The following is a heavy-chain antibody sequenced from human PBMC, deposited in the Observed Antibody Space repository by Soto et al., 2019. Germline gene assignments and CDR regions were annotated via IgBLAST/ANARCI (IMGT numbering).Heavy chain of an antibody. CDR1: GYNLSELF. J-gene: IGHJ4*02. CDR3: AIGFPKLELLQF. D-gene: IGHD1-26*01. V-gene: IGHV1-24*01. CDR2: FDPEEGNT. Sequence: QVQLVQSGAEVKKPGASVKVSCKVSGYNLSELFVHWVRQAPGTGLEWLGGFDPEEGNTIYGQNCRGSVTMTDDTSTDAAHMELSSLRSDDAAVYYLAIGFPKLELLQFWGQGTLLSVSS.